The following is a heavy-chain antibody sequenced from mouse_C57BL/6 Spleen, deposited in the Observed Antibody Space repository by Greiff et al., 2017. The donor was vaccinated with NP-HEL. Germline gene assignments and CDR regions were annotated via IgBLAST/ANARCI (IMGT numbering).Heavy chain of an antibody. CDR1: GYTFTSYW. CDR2: IHPNSGST. V-gene: IGHV1-64*01. J-gene: IGHJ4*01. Sequence: QVQLQQPGAELVKPGASVKLSCKASGYTFTSYWMHWVKQRPGQGLEWIGMIHPNSGSTNYNEKFKSKATLTVDKSSRTAYMQLSSLTSEDSAVYYCARSYYGNSFYAMDYWGQGTSVTVSS. D-gene: IGHD2-1*01. CDR3: ARSYYGNSFYAMDY.